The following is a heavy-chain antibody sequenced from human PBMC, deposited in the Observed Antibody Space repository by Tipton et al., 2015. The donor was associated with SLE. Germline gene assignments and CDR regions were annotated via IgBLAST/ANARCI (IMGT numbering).Heavy chain of an antibody. Sequence: SLRLSCAASGFTFSSYSMNWVRQAPGKGLEWVSSISSSSSYIYYADSVKGRFTISRDNAKNSLYLQMNSLRAEDTAVYYCASSLEWDLDHDYWGQGTLVTVSS. CDR3: ASSLEWDLDHDY. CDR1: GFTFSSYS. D-gene: IGHD3-3*02. CDR2: ISSSSSYI. V-gene: IGHV3-21*01. J-gene: IGHJ4*02.